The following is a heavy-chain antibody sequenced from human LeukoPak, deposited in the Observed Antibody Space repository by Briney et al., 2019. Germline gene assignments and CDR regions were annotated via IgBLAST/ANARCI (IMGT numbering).Heavy chain of an antibody. CDR3: ARGSSTSCGGGCYYYGMDV. CDR2: IYYSGST. V-gene: IGHV4-39*01. J-gene: IGHJ6*02. D-gene: IGHD2-2*01. Sequence: PSETLCLTCTASGGSISSSSYYWGWNRQPQGKGLEWIGSIYYSGSTYYNPSLKSRVTISVDTSKNQFSLKLSSVTAADTAVYYCARGSSTSCGGGCYYYGMDVWGQGTTVTVSS. CDR1: GGSISSSSYY.